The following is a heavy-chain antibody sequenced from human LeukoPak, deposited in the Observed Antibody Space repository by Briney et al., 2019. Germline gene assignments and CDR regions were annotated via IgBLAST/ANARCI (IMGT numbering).Heavy chain of an antibody. D-gene: IGHD5-12*01. CDR2: ILYDGSNK. V-gene: IGHV3-30*02. CDR3: AKERGYDYDPSAFDS. CDR1: GFTFSSYG. J-gene: IGHJ3*02. Sequence: GGSLRLSCAASGFTFSSYGMHWVRQAPGEGLEWVAFILYDGSNKHYADSVKGRFTVSRDNSENTLYLQMNSLRTEDTAVYYCAKERGYDYDPSAFDSWGQGTMVTVSS.